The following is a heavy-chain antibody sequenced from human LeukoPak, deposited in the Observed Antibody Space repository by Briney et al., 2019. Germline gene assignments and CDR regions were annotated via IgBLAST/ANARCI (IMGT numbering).Heavy chain of an antibody. Sequence: GGSLRLSCAASGFTFSSYGMHWVRQAPGKGLEWVANIKQDGSEKYYVDSVKGRFTISRENAKNSLFLQMNSLRAEDTAVYYCATEMTTSPFDSWGQGTLVTVSS. CDR2: IKQDGSEK. D-gene: IGHD5-24*01. J-gene: IGHJ4*02. CDR1: GFTFSSYG. V-gene: IGHV3-7*01. CDR3: ATEMTTSPFDS.